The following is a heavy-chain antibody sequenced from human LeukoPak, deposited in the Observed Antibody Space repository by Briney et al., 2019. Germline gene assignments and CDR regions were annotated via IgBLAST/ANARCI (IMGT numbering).Heavy chain of an antibody. D-gene: IGHD3-22*01. CDR1: GGSISSRNW. V-gene: IGHV4-4*02. J-gene: IGHJ4*02. CDR3: ARFFGIYYYATGGYFRFED. CDR2: IYHSGST. Sequence: PSETLSLTCAVSGGSISSRNWWSWVRQPPGKGLEWIGEIYHSGSTNYNPSLQSRVSMSVDTSKNQFSLKLNSVTAADTAVYYCARFFGIYYYATGGYFRFEDWGQGRLVTVSS.